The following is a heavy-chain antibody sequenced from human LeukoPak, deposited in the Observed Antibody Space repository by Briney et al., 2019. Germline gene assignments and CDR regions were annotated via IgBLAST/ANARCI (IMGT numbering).Heavy chain of an antibody. D-gene: IGHD3-3*01. Sequence: PSETLSLTCAVYGGSFSGYYWSWIRQPPGKGLEWIGEINHSGSTNYNPSLKSRVTISVDTSKNQFSLKLSSVTAADTAVYYCAREVVDFWSGYPNWFDPWGQGTLVTVSS. J-gene: IGHJ5*02. CDR3: AREVVDFWSGYPNWFDP. CDR2: INHSGST. CDR1: GGSFSGYY. V-gene: IGHV4-34*01.